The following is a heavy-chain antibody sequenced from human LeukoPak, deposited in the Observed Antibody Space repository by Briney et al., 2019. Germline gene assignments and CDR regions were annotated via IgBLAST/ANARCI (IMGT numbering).Heavy chain of an antibody. D-gene: IGHD5-18*01. CDR2: INPNSGGT. CDR1: GYTFTGYY. CDR3: ARDRPVDTAVDY. J-gene: IGHJ4*02. V-gene: IGHV1-2*02. Sequence: ASVKVSCKASGYTFTGYYMHWVRQAPGQGLEWMGWINPNSGGTNYAQKFQGRVTMTRDTSISTAYMELSRLRSDDTAVYYCARDRPVDTAVDYWGQGTLVTVSS.